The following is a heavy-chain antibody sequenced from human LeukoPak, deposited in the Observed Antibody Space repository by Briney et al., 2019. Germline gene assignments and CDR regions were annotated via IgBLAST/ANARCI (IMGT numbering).Heavy chain of an antibody. D-gene: IGHD5-18*01. V-gene: IGHV4-31*03. CDR3: AGAPLGNSFGYMAY. J-gene: IGHJ4*02. CDR2: IYYTGRT. Sequence: SETLSLTCTVSGGSISSGGYYWNWIRQHPTEGLEWIGHIYYTGRTTYNPSVKSRVTISADTSKNRFSLKLNSVTAADTAVYFCAGAPLGNSFGYMAYWGQGALVTVSS. CDR1: GGSISSGGYY.